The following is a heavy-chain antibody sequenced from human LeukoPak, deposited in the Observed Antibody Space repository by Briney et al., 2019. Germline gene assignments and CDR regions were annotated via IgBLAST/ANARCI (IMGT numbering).Heavy chain of an antibody. CDR1: GGSISSYY. D-gene: IGHD3-9*01. V-gene: IGHV4-59*01. CDR3: ARGSYDILTGYYEPNWFDP. J-gene: IGHJ5*02. Sequence: SETLSLTCTVSGGSISSYYWSWIRQPPGKGLEWIGYIYYIGSTNYNPSLKSRVTISVDTSKNQFSLKLSSVTAADTAVYYCARGSYDILTGYYEPNWFDPWGQGTLVTVSS. CDR2: IYYIGST.